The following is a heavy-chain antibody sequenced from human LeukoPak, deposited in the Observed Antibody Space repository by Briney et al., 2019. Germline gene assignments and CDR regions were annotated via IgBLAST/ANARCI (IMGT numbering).Heavy chain of an antibody. V-gene: IGHV3-7*01. D-gene: IGHD1-26*01. Sequence: GGSLRLSCVASGFIFSHNWMTWVRQIPGKGLEWVANIKQDGSEKYYVDSVKGRFTISRDNTKNSVYLQTNNLRAEDTAMYYCARDRWSGAGGYWGQGTLVTVSA. CDR1: GFIFSHNW. J-gene: IGHJ4*02. CDR2: IKQDGSEK. CDR3: ARDRWSGAGGY.